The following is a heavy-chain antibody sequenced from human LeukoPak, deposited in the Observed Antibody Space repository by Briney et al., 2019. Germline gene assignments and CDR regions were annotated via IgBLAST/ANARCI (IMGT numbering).Heavy chain of an antibody. CDR1: GGSITTYY. Sequence: SETLSLTCTVSGGSITTYYWSWIRQPAGKGLEWMGRIYTSGSTNYNPSLKSRVTMSVDTSKNQFSLKLSSVTAADTAVYYCARASMYYYYYYMDVWGKGTTVTVSS. V-gene: IGHV4-4*07. J-gene: IGHJ6*03. CDR3: ARASMYYYYYYMDV. CDR2: IYTSGST.